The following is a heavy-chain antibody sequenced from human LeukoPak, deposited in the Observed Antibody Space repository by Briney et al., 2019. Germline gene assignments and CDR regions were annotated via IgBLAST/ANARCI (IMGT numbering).Heavy chain of an antibody. Sequence: GGSLRLSCGASGFTFSSYAMSSARQAPGRGLEWVSVISGSGGNTYYADRVKGRFSISRDNCNNTLYLQMNNLRDEDTAVYYCAKDRIAVAGTDRYEYFDCWGQGTLVTVSS. CDR3: AKDRIAVAGTDRYEYFDC. CDR1: GFTFSSYA. V-gene: IGHV3-23*01. J-gene: IGHJ4*02. D-gene: IGHD6-19*01. CDR2: ISGSGGNT.